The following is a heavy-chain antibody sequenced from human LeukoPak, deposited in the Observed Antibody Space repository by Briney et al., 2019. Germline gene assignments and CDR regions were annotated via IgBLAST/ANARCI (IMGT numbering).Heavy chain of an antibody. CDR1: GYTFTGYY. J-gene: IGHJ5*02. CDR3: ARDLVGASGSYPAGLFDP. Sequence: ASVKVSCKASGYTFTGYYMHWVRQAPGQGLEWMGWINPNSGGTNYAQKFQGRVTMTRDTSISTAYMELSRLRSDDTAVYYCARDLVGASGSYPAGLFDPWGQGTLVTVSS. CDR2: INPNSGGT. V-gene: IGHV1-2*02. D-gene: IGHD1-26*01.